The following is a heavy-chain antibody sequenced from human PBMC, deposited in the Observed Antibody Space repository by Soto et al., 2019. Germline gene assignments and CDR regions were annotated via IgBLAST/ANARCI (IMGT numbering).Heavy chain of an antibody. CDR1: DGSFRGYD. CDR3: ARGFMGRYYYYGMDV. CDR2: INHSGST. J-gene: IGHJ6*02. V-gene: IGHV4-34*01. D-gene: IGHD1-26*01. Sequence: PSETLSLTYAVYDGSFRGYDCSWIRQPARKRLEWIGEINHSGSTNYNPTLKSQVTISVDTSKNQFSLKLSFVTAADTAVYYCARGFMGRYYYYGMDVWGQGTTVTVSS.